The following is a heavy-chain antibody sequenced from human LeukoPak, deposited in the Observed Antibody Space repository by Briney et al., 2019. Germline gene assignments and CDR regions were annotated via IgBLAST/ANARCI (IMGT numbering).Heavy chain of an antibody. V-gene: IGHV1-46*01. D-gene: IGHD2-2*01. CDR2: INPSGGST. CDR1: GYTFTSYY. Sequence: RASVKVSCKASGYTFTSYYMHWVRQAPGQGLEWMGIINPSGGSTSYAQKFQGRVTMTRDMSTSTVYMELSSLRSEDTAVYYCARDGGRNCSSTSCPTLDAFDIWGQGTMVTVSS. J-gene: IGHJ3*02. CDR3: ARDGGRNCSSTSCPTLDAFDI.